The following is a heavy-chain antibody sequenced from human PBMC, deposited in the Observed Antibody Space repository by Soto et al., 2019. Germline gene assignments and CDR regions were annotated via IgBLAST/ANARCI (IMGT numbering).Heavy chain of an antibody. V-gene: IGHV1-69*13. CDR1: GWTFRGYA. J-gene: IGHJ4*02. Sequence: ASVKVSCKATGWTFRGYAISWVRQAPGQGLEWLGGILPTSDTPNYAQKFQARVTLTADDSTNTAYMELRGLRSGDTAVHYCARGYDVNSELDYWGQGTLVTVSS. CDR3: ARGYDVNSELDY. CDR2: ILPTSDTP. D-gene: IGHD3-22*01.